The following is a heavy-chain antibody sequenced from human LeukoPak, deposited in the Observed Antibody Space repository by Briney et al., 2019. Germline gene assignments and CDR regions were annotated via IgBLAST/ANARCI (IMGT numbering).Heavy chain of an antibody. D-gene: IGHD6-19*01. CDR2: IYPGDSDT. Sequence: GESLKISCKGSGYSFTSSWIGWVRQMPGKGLEWMGIIYPGDSDTRYSPSFQGQVTISADKSISTAYLQWSSLKASDTAMYYCARQRDSGWYNDAFDIWGQGTMVTVSS. CDR3: ARQRDSGWYNDAFDI. CDR1: GYSFTSSW. J-gene: IGHJ3*02. V-gene: IGHV5-51*01.